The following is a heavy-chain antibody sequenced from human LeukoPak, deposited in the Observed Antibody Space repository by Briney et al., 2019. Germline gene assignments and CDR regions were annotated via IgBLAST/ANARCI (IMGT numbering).Heavy chain of an antibody. D-gene: IGHD3-9*01. CDR3: VTHPPLTGGRYFDP. J-gene: IGHJ5*02. CDR1: GCIFRNFW. V-gene: IGHV3-15*01. Sequence: VNLGGSLRLSCTVSGCIFRNFWMTWVGQAPGKGPEWLGRIKRNVDGGTTDYAAAVRGRFTISRDDSSNTLFLQLKSQQVEDKAVYNCVTHPPLTGGRYFDPWGQGTLVSVSS. CDR2: IKRNVDGGTT.